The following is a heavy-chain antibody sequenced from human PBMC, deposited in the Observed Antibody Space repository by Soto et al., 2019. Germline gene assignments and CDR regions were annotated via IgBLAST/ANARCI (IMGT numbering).Heavy chain of an antibody. D-gene: IGHD4-17*01. CDR3: ALPSASGGDYNLAKEKNYYYYYYMDV. Sequence: SGGSLRLSCAASGFTVSSNYMSWVRRAPGKGLEWVSVIYSGGSTYYADSVKGRFTISRDNSKNTLYLQMNSLRAEDTAVYYCALPSASGGDYNLAKEKNYYYYYYMDVWGKGTTVTVSS. V-gene: IGHV3-66*01. CDR1: GFTVSSNY. J-gene: IGHJ6*03. CDR2: IYSGGST.